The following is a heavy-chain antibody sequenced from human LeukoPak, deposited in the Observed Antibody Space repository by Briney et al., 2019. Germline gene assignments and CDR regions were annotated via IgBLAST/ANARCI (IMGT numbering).Heavy chain of an antibody. CDR1: GGTFSSYA. CDR3: ASLSSAGGWSRYDAFDI. J-gene: IGHJ3*02. D-gene: IGHD6-19*01. V-gene: IGHV1-69*04. Sequence: SVKVSCKASGGTFSSYAISWVRQAHGQGLEWMGRIIPILGIANYAQKFQGRVTVTADKSTSTAYMELSSLRSEDTAVYYCASLSSAGGWSRYDAFDIWGQGTMVTVSS. CDR2: IIPILGIA.